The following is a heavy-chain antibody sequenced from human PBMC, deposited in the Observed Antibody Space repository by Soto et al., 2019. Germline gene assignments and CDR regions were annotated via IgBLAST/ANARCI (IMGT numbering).Heavy chain of an antibody. CDR2: FSGSGGST. J-gene: IGHJ4*02. Sequence: EVQLLESGGGLVQPGGSLRLSCAASGFTFSSYAMSWVRQAPGKGLEWVSAFSGSGGSTYYADSVKGRFTISRDNSEDTLYRRMNRLRAEYTAVYYCAKDLEGSSCYYYSFFPYDYWGQGTLVTVSS. CDR1: GFTFSSYA. V-gene: IGHV3-23*01. CDR3: AKDLEGSSCYYYSFFPYDY. D-gene: IGHD3-22*01.